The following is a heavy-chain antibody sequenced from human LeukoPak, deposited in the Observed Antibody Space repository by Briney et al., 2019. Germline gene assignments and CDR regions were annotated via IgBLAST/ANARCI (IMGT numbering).Heavy chain of an antibody. CDR3: ARPLDVDTAMVRLDY. CDR2: IIPIFGTA. Sequence: GASVKVSCKASGGTFSSYAISWVRQAPGQGLEWMGGIIPIFGTANYAQKFQGRVTITADESTSTAYMELSSLRSEDTAVYYCARPLDVDTAMVRLDYWGQGTLVTVSS. J-gene: IGHJ4*02. D-gene: IGHD5-18*01. V-gene: IGHV1-69*13. CDR1: GGTFSSYA.